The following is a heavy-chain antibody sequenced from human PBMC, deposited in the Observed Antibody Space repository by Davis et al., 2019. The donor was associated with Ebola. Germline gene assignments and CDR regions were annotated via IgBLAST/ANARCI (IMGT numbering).Heavy chain of an antibody. CDR3: AAADIVVVVDGTSYPHAFDT. J-gene: IGHJ3*02. CDR2: ISISSAFI. V-gene: IGHV3-21*01. CDR1: GFTFSTYT. Sequence: GESLKISCAASGFTFSTYTMTWVRQAPGQGLEWVSSISISSAFIYYADSVKGRFTISRDNAKKSLYLEMNSLRAEDTAVYYCAAADIVVVVDGTSYPHAFDTWGQGTVVTVSS. D-gene: IGHD2-15*01.